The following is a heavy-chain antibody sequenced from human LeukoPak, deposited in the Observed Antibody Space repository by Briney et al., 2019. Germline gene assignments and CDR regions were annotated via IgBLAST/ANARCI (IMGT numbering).Heavy chain of an antibody. J-gene: IGHJ4*02. CDR1: GGSISSYY. CDR3: ARAGRAPNYYDSSGYYSLDY. V-gene: IGHV4-59*01. Sequence: PSETLSLTCTVSGGSISSYYWSWIRQPPGKGLEWIGYIYYSGSTNYNPSLKSRVTISVDTSKNQFSLKLSSVTAADTAVYYCARAGRAPNYYDSSGYYSLDYWGQGTLVTVSS. D-gene: IGHD3-22*01. CDR2: IYYSGST.